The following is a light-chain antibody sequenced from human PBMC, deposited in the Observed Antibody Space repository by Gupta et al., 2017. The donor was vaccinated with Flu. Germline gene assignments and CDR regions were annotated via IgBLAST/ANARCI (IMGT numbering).Light chain of an antibody. J-gene: IGKJ3*01. CDR1: QSVSSSY. Sequence: EIVLTPSPGTLALSPGERATLSCRASQSVSSSYLAWYQQKPGQSPRLLLYGASSRATGIPDRFSGIGSGTDFTLTISRLEPEDFAVYYCQQYGSSPGLFTFGPGTKVNI. CDR3: QQYGSSPGLFT. CDR2: GAS. V-gene: IGKV3-20*01.